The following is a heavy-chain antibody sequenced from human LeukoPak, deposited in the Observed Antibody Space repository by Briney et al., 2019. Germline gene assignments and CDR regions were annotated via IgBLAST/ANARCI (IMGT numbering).Heavy chain of an antibody. CDR2: TYYRSKWYN. Sequence: SQTLSLTCAISGDSVSSNSTAWNWIRQSPSRGLEWLGRTYYRSKWYNDYAVSVKSRIAIKPDTSKNQFSLQLNSVTPEDTAVYYCAQADSTGYFYFQHWGQGTLVTVSS. J-gene: IGHJ1*01. V-gene: IGHV6-1*01. D-gene: IGHD3-22*01. CDR1: GDSVSSNSTA. CDR3: AQADSTGYFYFQH.